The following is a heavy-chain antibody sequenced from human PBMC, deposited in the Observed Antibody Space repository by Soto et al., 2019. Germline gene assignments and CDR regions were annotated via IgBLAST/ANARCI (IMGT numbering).Heavy chain of an antibody. J-gene: IGHJ4*02. CDR3: ARVGFWSGNGADY. Sequence: EVQVVESGGDLVQPGGSLRLSCAASGFTVSSNSMSWVRQAPGKGLEWVSVIHSDGSTYYAGSVKGRFTISRDNSKNTLYLKMHSLRAEDTAVYYCARVGFWSGNGADYWGQGTLVTVSS. CDR1: GFTVSSNS. D-gene: IGHD3-3*01. V-gene: IGHV3-66*01. CDR2: IHSDGST.